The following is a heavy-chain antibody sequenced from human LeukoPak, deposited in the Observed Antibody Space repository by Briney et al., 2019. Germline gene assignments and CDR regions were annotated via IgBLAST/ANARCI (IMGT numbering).Heavy chain of an antibody. D-gene: IGHD2-15*01. CDR3: AVAVGPPAPGAFDI. CDR1: GYTFSSYG. J-gene: IGHJ3*02. CDR2: ISAYSGNT. V-gene: IGHV1-18*01. Sequence: GASVKVSCKASGYTFSSYGISWVRQAPGQGLEWMGWISAYSGNTNYAQKLQGRVTMTRDTSISTAYMELSRLRSDDTAVYYCAVAVGPPAPGAFDIWGQGTMVTVSS.